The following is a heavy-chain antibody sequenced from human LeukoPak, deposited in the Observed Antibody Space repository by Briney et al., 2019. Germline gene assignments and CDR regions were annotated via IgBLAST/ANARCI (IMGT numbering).Heavy chain of an antibody. V-gene: IGHV4-39*01. CDR2: IYYSGST. CDR1: GGSISSSSYY. Sequence: SETLSLTCTVSGGSISSSSYYWGWIRQPPGKGLEWIGSIYYSGSTYYNPSLKSRGTISVDTSKNQFSLNLSSVTAADTAVYYCARQSGYYRYYFDYWGQGTLVTVSS. CDR3: ARQSGYYRYYFDY. J-gene: IGHJ4*02. D-gene: IGHD3-22*01.